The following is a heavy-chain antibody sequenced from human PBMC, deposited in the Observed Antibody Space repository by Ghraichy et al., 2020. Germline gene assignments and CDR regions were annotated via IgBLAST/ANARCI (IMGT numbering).Heavy chain of an antibody. CDR2: ISRSGRNT. CDR1: RFTFSSYA. CDR3: AKQGSRGGLADNPFDS. J-gene: IGHJ4*02. Sequence: GGSLRLSCAVSRFTFSSYAMSWVRQAPGKGLEWVSAISRSGRNTYYADSVKGRFTVSRDNSKDTLYLQMNILRADDMAIYYCAKQGSRGGLADNPFDSWGQGTLVTVSS. V-gene: IGHV3-23*01. D-gene: IGHD1-14*01.